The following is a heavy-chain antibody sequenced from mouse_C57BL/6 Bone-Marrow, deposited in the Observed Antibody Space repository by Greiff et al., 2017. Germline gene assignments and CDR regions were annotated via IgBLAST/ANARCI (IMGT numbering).Heavy chain of an antibody. D-gene: IGHD2-3*01. CDR1: GYTFTSYD. CDR3: ARLGPYDGQN. CDR2: IYPRDGSI. J-gene: IGHJ3*01. Sequence: VKLQESGPELVKPGASVMLSCKASGYTFTSYDINWVKQRPGQGLEWIGWIYPRDGSIKSNEKFKGKTTLTVDTSSSTAYMELHSLTSEDSAVYFCARLGPYDGQNWGQGTLVTVSA. V-gene: IGHV1-85*01.